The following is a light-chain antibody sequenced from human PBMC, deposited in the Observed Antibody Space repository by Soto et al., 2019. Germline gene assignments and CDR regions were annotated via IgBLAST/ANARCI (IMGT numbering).Light chain of an antibody. Sequence: EILLPQSPSTLAGSVGDRVTFTCWSSQTISLWLAWYQKNPGKAPRLRIFKVSTFASGVPSRFSGSGSGTEYTLTISSLQPDDFATYYCQHYVSYSHAVGEGTNVSLK. J-gene: IGKJ1*01. CDR1: QTISLW. CDR3: QHYVSYSHA. CDR2: KVS. V-gene: IGKV1-5*03.